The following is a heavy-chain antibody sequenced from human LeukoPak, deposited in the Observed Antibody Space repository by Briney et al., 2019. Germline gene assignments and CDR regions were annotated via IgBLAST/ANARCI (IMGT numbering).Heavy chain of an antibody. D-gene: IGHD6-13*01. V-gene: IGHV3-38-3*01. CDR3: ARDGYSSSCPKD. CDR1: GFTVSSNE. Sequence: GGSLRLSCAASGFTVSSNEMSWVRQAPGKGLEWVSSISGGSTYYADSRKGRFTISRDNSKNTLYLQMNSLRAEDTAVYFCARDGYSSSCPKDWGQGTLVTVSS. J-gene: IGHJ4*02. CDR2: ISGGST.